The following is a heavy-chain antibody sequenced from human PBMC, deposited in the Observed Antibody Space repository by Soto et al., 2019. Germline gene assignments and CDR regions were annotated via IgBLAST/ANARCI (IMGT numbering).Heavy chain of an antibody. J-gene: IGHJ4*02. CDR2: INAGNGNT. V-gene: IGHV1-3*01. D-gene: IGHD3-10*01. CDR1: GYTFTSYA. Sequence: ASVKVSCKASGYTFTSYAMHWVRQAPGQRLERMGWINAGNGNTKYSQKFQGRVTITRDTSASTAYMELSSLRSEDTAVYYCARDHPSHYGSGSYYNGIDYWGQGTMVTVSS. CDR3: ARDHPSHYGSGSYYNGIDY.